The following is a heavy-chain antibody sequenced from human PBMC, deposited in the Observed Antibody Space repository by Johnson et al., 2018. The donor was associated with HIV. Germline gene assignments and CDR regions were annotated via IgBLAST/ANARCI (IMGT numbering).Heavy chain of an antibody. CDR1: GFTFSTYG. CDR3: ARVEWELELLGAFDI. J-gene: IGHJ3*02. V-gene: IGHV3-30*03. D-gene: IGHD1-7*01. Sequence: QVQLVESGGGVVQPGRSLRLSCAASGFTFSTYGMHWVRQAPGKGLEWVAFTAHDESITHYADSVKGRFTMSRDNSKSTLNLQMNSLRAEDTAIYYCARVEWELELLGAFDIWGQGTMVT. CDR2: TAHDESIT.